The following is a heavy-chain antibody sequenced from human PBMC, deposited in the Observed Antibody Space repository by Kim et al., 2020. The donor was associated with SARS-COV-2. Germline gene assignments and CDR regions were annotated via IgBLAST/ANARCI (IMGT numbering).Heavy chain of an antibody. Sequence: ASVKVSCKASGYTFTSYGISWVRQAPGQGLEWMGWISAYNGNTNYAQKLQGRVTMTTDTSTSTAYMELRSLRSDDTAVYYCARDIAAAGATGPFDYWGQGTLVTVSS. CDR2: ISAYNGNT. CDR3: ARDIAAAGATGPFDY. CDR1: GYTFTSYG. D-gene: IGHD6-13*01. V-gene: IGHV1-18*01. J-gene: IGHJ4*02.